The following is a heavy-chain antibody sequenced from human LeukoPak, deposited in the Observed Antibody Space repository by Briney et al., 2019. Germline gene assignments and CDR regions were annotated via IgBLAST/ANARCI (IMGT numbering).Heavy chain of an antibody. Sequence: SSVKVSCKASGYTFTGYYLHWVRQAPGQGLDWMGWINPNNGGTNYVQKFQGRVTMTRDTSLSTAYMELSRLRSDDTAVYYCARALIVPSHWAFDIWGQGTMVTVS. CDR1: GYTFTGYY. CDR3: ARALIVPSHWAFDI. V-gene: IGHV1-2*02. D-gene: IGHD1-1*01. J-gene: IGHJ3*02. CDR2: INPNNGGT.